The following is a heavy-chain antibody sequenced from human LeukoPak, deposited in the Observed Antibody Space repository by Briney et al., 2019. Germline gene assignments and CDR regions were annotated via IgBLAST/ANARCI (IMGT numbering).Heavy chain of an antibody. CDR3: ARQNSYGTYYGLDV. CDR1: GGSISGFY. V-gene: IGHV4-59*08. D-gene: IGHD5-18*01. Sequence: SETLSLTCTVSGGSISGFYWNWIRQSPGKGLEWIGHLYDSGATTYNPSLKSRVTTSVDTSKNQFSPMLSSVTAADTAVYFCARQNSYGTYYGLDVWGQGTTVTVSS. J-gene: IGHJ6*02. CDR2: LYDSGAT.